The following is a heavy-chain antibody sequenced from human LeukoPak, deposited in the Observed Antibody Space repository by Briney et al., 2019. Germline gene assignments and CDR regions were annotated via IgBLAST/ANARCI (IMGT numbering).Heavy chain of an antibody. CDR1: GFTFSSYW. V-gene: IGHV3-74*01. CDR2: INSDGSDT. D-gene: IGHD6-19*01. Sequence: GGPLRLSCAASGFTFSSYWMYWVRQAPGKGLVRVSRINSDGSDTSYADSVQGRFTISRDNAKNTLYLQMDSLRAEDTAVYYCASCVAVPGLPDYWGQGTLVTVSS. CDR3: ASCVAVPGLPDY. J-gene: IGHJ4*02.